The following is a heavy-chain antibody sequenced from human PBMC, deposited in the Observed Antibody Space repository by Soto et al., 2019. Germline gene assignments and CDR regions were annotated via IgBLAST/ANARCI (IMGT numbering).Heavy chain of an antibody. J-gene: IGHJ5*02. Sequence: GGSLRLSCAASGFTFSDYVMYWVRQAPGKGLEWVSTISAGGGTTYFADSGKGRFTISRDNSENTLYLEMNSLRAEDTALYFCAKAAIRGVLNSYFDTWGRGTLVTVSS. D-gene: IGHD3-10*01. CDR1: GFTFSDYV. V-gene: IGHV3-23*01. CDR3: AKAAIRGVLNSYFDT. CDR2: ISAGGGTT.